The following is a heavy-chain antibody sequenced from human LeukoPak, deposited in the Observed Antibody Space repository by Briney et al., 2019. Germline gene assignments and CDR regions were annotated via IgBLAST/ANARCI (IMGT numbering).Heavy chain of an antibody. CDR2: IHYSGST. CDR3: VRGRGTAVTTGNWFDP. V-gene: IGHV4-30-4*01. Sequence: SQTLSLTCTVSGGSISSGNYYWNWIPQPPGKGLECIGYIHYSGSTYYNPSPKSRVTISVDTSKKQFSLKLSSVTAADTAVYYCVRGRGTAVTTGNWFDPWGQGTLVSVSS. D-gene: IGHD4-17*01. CDR1: GGSISSGNYY. J-gene: IGHJ5*02.